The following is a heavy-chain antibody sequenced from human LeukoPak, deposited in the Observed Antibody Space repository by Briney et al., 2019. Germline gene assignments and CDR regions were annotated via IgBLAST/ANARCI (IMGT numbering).Heavy chain of an antibody. V-gene: IGHV4-59*01. D-gene: IGHD3-10*01. CDR1: GGSISSYY. J-gene: IGHJ4*02. Sequence: SETLSLTCTVSGGSISSYYWSWIRQPPGKGLEWIGYIYYSGSTNYNPSLKSRVTISVDTSKNQFSLKLSSVTAADTAVYYCAREDHMVRGVIFDYWGQGTLVTVSS. CDR2: IYYSGST. CDR3: AREDHMVRGVIFDY.